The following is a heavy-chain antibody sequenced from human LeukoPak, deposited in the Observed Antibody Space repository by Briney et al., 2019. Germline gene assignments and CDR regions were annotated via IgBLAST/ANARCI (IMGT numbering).Heavy chain of an antibody. V-gene: IGHV4-38-2*01. Sequence: SETLSLTCAVSGYSISTNYYWGWIRQPPGKGLEWIGNTYHSGSTYYNPSLKSRVTLSVDTSKNQFSLKLSSVTAADTAVYYCARKQSSGWYLGAFDIWGHGTMVTVSS. CDR2: TYHSGST. J-gene: IGHJ3*02. CDR1: GYSISTNYY. CDR3: ARKQSSGWYLGAFDI. D-gene: IGHD6-19*01.